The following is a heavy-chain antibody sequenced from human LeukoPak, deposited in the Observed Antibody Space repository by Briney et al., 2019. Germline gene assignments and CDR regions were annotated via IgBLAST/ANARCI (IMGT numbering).Heavy chain of an antibody. CDR3: ANRYGDDSVG. CDR1: GASVSGSNYY. Sequence: SETLSLTCAVSGASVSGSNYYWGWIRQPPGKGLEWIGSIYYSGSTYYNPSLKSRVTISVDTSKNQFSLKLSSVTAADTAVYYCANRYGDDSVGWGQGTLVTVSS. CDR2: IYYSGST. V-gene: IGHV4-39*07. D-gene: IGHD4-17*01. J-gene: IGHJ4*02.